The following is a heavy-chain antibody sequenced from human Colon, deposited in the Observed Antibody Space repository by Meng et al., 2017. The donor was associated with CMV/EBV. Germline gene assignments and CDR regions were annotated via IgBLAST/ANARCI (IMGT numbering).Heavy chain of an antibody. V-gene: IGHV3-7*01. D-gene: IGHD3-3*01. J-gene: IGHJ6*02. CDR2: IKQDGSER. Sequence: GESLKISCVASGFTFSNYWMSWVRQAPGKGLEWVANIKQDGSERYYVDSVKGRFTVSRDHAKNSLYLQMNSLRAEDTAVYYCARVMGYDFWSGAYYYGMDVWGQGTTVTVS. CDR3: ARVMGYDFWSGAYYYGMDV. CDR1: GFTFSNYW.